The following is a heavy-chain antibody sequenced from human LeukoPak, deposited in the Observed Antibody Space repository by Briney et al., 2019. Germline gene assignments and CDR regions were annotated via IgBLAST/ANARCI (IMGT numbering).Heavy chain of an antibody. J-gene: IGHJ3*02. CDR2: INPNSGGT. V-gene: IGHV1-2*02. Sequence: SVSVSCTASGYTFTGYYMHWVRQAPGQGLEWMGWINPNSGGTNYAQKFQGRVTMTRDTSISTAYMELSRLRSDDTAVYYCARDPGLDAFDIWGQGTMVTVSS. CDR1: GYTFTGYY. CDR3: ARDPGLDAFDI. D-gene: IGHD2-21*01.